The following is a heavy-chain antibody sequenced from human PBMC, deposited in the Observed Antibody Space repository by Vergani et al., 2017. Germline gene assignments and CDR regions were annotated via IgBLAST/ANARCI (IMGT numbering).Heavy chain of an antibody. CDR1: GYTFTSYG. Sequence: QVQLVQSGAEVKKPGASVKVSCKASGYTFTSYGISWVRQAPGQGLEWMGIINPSGGSTSYAQKFQGRVTMTRDTSTSTVYMELSSLRSEDTAVYYCARDYQYYDFWSGYSPGAFDIWGQGTTVTVSS. D-gene: IGHD3-3*01. CDR2: INPSGGST. CDR3: ARDYQYYDFWSGYSPGAFDI. V-gene: IGHV1-46*01. J-gene: IGHJ3*02.